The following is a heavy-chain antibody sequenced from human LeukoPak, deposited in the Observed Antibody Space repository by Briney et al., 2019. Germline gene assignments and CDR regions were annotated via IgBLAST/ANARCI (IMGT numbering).Heavy chain of an antibody. V-gene: IGHV5-10-1*01. CDR2: IDPSDSYT. CDR3: ARGGLDYYDSSGYSLYYFDY. D-gene: IGHD3-22*01. J-gene: IGHJ4*02. Sequence: GESLKISCKGSGYIFTSYWISWVRQMPGKGLEWMGRIDPSDSYTNYSPSLQGHVTISADKSISTAYLQWSSLKASDTAMYYCARGGLDYYDSSGYSLYYFDYWGQGTLVTVSS. CDR1: GYIFTSYW.